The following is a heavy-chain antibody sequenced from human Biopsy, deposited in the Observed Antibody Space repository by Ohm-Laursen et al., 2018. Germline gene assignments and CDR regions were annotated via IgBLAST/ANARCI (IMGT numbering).Heavy chain of an antibody. CDR3: ARGSLKMDY. Sequence: SDTLSLTWTVSGTSLSNFYWSWIRQPAGKGLEWIGRIFPTGITNYNPSLKSRVTMSVDTSKNEFSLRLTSVTAADTAVYYCARGSLKMDYWGQGTLVTVSS. V-gene: IGHV4-4*07. D-gene: IGHD3-9*01. J-gene: IGHJ4*02. CDR1: GTSLSNFY. CDR2: IFPTGIT.